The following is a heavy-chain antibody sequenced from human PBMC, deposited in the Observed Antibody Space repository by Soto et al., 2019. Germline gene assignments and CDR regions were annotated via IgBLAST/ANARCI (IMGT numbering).Heavy chain of an antibody. J-gene: IGHJ1*01. CDR2: IHTGGVT. V-gene: IGHV3-66*01. Sequence: EVQVVESGGGLVQPGGSLRLSCEASGLTVNSNYMSWVRQAPGKGLEWVAVIHTGGVTYYADSVKGRFIISRDNSKNTVYLQMTSVRAEDTAVYYCAREKGTGDWDNFFQHWGQGTLVTVSS. CDR3: AREKGTGDWDNFFQH. CDR1: GLTVNSNY. D-gene: IGHD1-26*01.